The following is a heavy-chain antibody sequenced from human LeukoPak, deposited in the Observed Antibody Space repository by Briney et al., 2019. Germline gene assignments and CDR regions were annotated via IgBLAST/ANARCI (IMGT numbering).Heavy chain of an antibody. CDR2: IYYSGST. CDR3: ARARGWYSSSWYQGGFDP. CDR1: GGSVSSGSYY. D-gene: IGHD6-13*01. Sequence: SETLSLTCTVSGGSVSSGSYYWSWIRQPPGKGLEWIGYIYYSGSTNYNPSLKSRVTISVDTSKNQFSLKLSSVTAADTAVYYCARARGWYSSSWYQGGFDPWGQGTLVTVSS. J-gene: IGHJ5*02. V-gene: IGHV4-61*01.